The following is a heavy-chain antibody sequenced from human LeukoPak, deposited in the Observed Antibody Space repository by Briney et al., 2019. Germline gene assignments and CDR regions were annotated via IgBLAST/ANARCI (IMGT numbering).Heavy chain of an antibody. J-gene: IGHJ4*02. CDR1: GYSISSGYY. Sequence: SETLSLTCTVSGYSISSGYYWGWIRQPPGKGLEWIGSIYHSGSTYYNPSLKSRVTISVDTSKNQFSLKLSSVTAADTAVYYCAVGYCTNGVCYHHFDYWGQGTLVTVSS. CDR3: AVGYCTNGVCYHHFDY. D-gene: IGHD2-8*01. CDR2: IYHSGST. V-gene: IGHV4-38-2*02.